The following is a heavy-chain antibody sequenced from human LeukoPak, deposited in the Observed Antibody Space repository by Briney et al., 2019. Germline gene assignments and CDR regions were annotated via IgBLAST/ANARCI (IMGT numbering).Heavy chain of an antibody. CDR2: ISSSSSYI. Sequence: GGSLRLSWSASGFTFRRYSVKWARRARGKGPEWVSFISSSSSYIYYADSVKGRFTISRDNAKNSLYLQMNSLRAEDAAVYYCARGSTWSGFDYYYMDVWGKGTTVTVSS. J-gene: IGHJ6*03. CDR3: ARGSTWSGFDYYYMDV. CDR1: GFTFRRYS. D-gene: IGHD3-3*01. V-gene: IGHV3-21*01.